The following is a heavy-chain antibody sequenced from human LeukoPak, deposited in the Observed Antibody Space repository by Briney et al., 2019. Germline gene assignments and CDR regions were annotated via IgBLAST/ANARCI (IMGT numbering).Heavy chain of an antibody. CDR3: ARVMTAITNWFDP. CDR2: IYRDGST. CDR1: GFTFSTYA. V-gene: IGHV3-66*01. D-gene: IGHD2-21*02. J-gene: IGHJ5*02. Sequence: GGSLRLSCAASGFTFSTYAMSWVRQAPGKGLEWVSSIYRDGSTYYADSVKGRFTISRDNSKNTLNLQMNNLRVEDTAVYYCARVMTAITNWFDPWGQGTLVTVSS.